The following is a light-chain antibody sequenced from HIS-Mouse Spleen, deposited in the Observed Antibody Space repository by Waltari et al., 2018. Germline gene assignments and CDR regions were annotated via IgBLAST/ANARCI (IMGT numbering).Light chain of an antibody. CDR1: SSDVGGYNY. Sequence: QSALTQPASVSGSPGQSITISCTGTSSDVGGYNYVSWYQQHPGKAPKLMLYEVSNRPSGVSNRLSGSKSGNTASLTISGLQAEDEADYYCSSYTSSSTLVFGGGTKLTVL. CDR2: EVS. CDR3: SSYTSSSTLV. J-gene: IGLJ2*01. V-gene: IGLV2-14*01.